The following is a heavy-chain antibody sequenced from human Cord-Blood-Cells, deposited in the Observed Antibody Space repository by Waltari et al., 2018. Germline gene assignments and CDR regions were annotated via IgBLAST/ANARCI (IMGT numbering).Heavy chain of an antibody. CDR2: IYYSGST. Sequence: ESGPGLVKPSETLSLTCTVSGGSISSSSYYWGWIRQPPGKGLEWIGSIYYSGSTYYNPSLKSRVTISVDTSKNQFSLKLSSVTATDTAVYYCARHRVARYYYYMDVWGKGTTVTVSS. D-gene: IGHD5-12*01. V-gene: IGHV4-39*01. CDR3: ARHRVARYYYYMDV. CDR1: GGSISSSSYY. J-gene: IGHJ6*03.